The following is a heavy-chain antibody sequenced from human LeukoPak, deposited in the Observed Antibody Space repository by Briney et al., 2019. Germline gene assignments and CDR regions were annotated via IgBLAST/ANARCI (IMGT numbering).Heavy chain of an antibody. CDR1: GYSFTSYW. CDR2: IYPGDSDT. V-gene: IGHV5-51*01. Sequence: GEPLKISCKGSGYSFTSYWIGWVRQMPGKGLEWMGIIYPGDSDTRYSPSFQGQVTISADKSISTAYLQWSSLKASDTAMYYCARHPDDSSGYYDYWGQGTLVTVSS. J-gene: IGHJ4*02. D-gene: IGHD3-22*01. CDR3: ARHPDDSSGYYDY.